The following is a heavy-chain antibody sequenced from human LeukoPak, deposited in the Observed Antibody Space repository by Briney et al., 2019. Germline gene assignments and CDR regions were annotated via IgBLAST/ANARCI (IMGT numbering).Heavy chain of an antibody. CDR2: INHSGST. D-gene: IGHD2-15*01. V-gene: IGHV4-34*01. J-gene: IGHJ5*02. CDR1: GGSFSGYY. CDR3: ARGYPTLGYCSGGSCYRRINWFDP. Sequence: SETLSVTCVVYGGSFSGYYWSWLRQPPGKGLEGIGEINHSGSTNDNPSLKSRVTISVHTSKNQFSLKLSSVTAADTAVYYCARGYPTLGYCSGGSCYRRINWFDPWGQGTLVTVSS.